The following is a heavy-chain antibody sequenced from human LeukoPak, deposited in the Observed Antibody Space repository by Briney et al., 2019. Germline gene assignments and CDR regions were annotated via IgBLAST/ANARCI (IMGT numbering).Heavy chain of an antibody. J-gene: IGHJ3*02. D-gene: IGHD6-13*01. CDR1: GGSISSSSYF. Sequence: SETLSLTCTVSGGSISSSSYFWGWIRQPPGKGLEWIGSIYYSGSTYYNPSLKSRVTISVDTSNNQFSLMLSSVTAADTAVYYCAREGSSWYYAFDIWGQGTMVTVSS. CDR2: IYYSGST. CDR3: AREGSSWYYAFDI. V-gene: IGHV4-39*02.